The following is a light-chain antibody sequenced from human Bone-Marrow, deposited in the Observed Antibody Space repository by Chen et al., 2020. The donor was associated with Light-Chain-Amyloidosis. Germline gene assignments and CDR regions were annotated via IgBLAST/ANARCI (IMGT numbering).Light chain of an antibody. CDR1: DLPTKY. V-gene: IGLV3-25*03. J-gene: IGLJ2*01. CDR3: QSADSSGTYEVI. Sequence: YELTQPPSVSVSPGQTSRITCSGDDLPTKYAYWYQQKPGQAPVLVIHRDTERPSGISEGFSGSSSGTTATLTISGVQAEDEADYHCQSADSSGTYEVIFGGGTKLTVL. CDR2: RDT.